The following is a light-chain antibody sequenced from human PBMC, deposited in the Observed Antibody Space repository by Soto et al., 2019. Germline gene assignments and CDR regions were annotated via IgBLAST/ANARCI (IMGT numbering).Light chain of an antibody. CDR3: QQIDSAPLT. V-gene: IGKV1-39*01. J-gene: IGKJ4*01. CDR1: QSITTY. CDR2: AAS. Sequence: DIQMTQSPSSLSADVGDRVTITCRASQSITTYLNWYRQKPGKAPNLLIYAASSLQSGVPSRFSGSGSETEFTLGISSLQPEDCATYFCQQIDSAPLTFGGGNTVEIQ.